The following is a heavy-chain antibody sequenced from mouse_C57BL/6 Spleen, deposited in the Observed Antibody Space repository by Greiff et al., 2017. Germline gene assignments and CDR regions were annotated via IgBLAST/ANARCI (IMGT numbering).Heavy chain of an antibody. Sequence: QVHVKQSGAELVRPGASVKLSCKASGYTFTDYYINWVKQRPGQGLEWIARIYPGSGNTYYNEKFKGKATLTAEKSSSTAYMQLSSLTSEDSAVYFCAREGSGYNFDYWGQGTTLTVSS. D-gene: IGHD3-2*02. V-gene: IGHV1-76*01. CDR2: IYPGSGNT. CDR1: GYTFTDYY. J-gene: IGHJ2*01. CDR3: AREGSGYNFDY.